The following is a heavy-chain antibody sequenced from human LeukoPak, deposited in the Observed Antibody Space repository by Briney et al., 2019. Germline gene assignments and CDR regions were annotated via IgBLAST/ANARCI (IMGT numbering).Heavy chain of an antibody. CDR3: GRHHNYYYMDV. V-gene: IGHV4-59*01. Sequence: SETLSLTCSVSGASISSYYWSWIRQPPGKALEWIAYIYYSGSTNYNPSLKSRVTISVDTSKNQFSLKLSSVTAADTAVYYCGRHHNYYYMDVWGKGTTVTVSS. J-gene: IGHJ6*03. CDR2: IYYSGST. CDR1: GASISSYY. D-gene: IGHD1-14*01.